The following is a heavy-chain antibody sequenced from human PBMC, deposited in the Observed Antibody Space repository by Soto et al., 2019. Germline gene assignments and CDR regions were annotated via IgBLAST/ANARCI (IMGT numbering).Heavy chain of an antibody. CDR2: IFHTGTT. CDR3: ARIIRTTYGTFDI. J-gene: IGHJ3*02. Sequence: SETLSLTSTVSGGSFTSSAYYWRWIRPLPGKGLEWIGDIFHTGTTNYNPSLKSRVTISIERSDNQLSLELRSVTAADTAVYHCARIIRTTYGTFDIWGQGTMVTVSS. D-gene: IGHD3-10*01. CDR1: GGSFTSSAYY. V-gene: IGHV4-31*03.